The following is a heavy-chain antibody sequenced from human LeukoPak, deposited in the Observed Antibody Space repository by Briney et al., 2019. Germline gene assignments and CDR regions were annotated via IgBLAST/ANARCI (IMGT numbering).Heavy chain of an antibody. CDR2: IKQDGSEK. J-gene: IGHJ4*02. Sequence: PGGSLRLSCAASGFTFSSYWMSWVRQAPGKGLEWVASIKQDGSEKYYVDSVKGRFTISRDNAKNSLYLQMNSLRAEDTAVYYCARDPLRLGELSDGVDYWGQGTLVTVSS. CDR1: GFTFSSYW. V-gene: IGHV3-7*01. CDR3: ARDPLRLGELSDGVDY. D-gene: IGHD3-16*02.